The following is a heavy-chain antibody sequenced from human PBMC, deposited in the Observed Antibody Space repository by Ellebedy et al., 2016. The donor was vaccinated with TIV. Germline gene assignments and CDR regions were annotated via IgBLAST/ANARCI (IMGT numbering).Heavy chain of an antibody. V-gene: IGHV1-2*02. D-gene: IGHD3-22*01. J-gene: IGHJ4*02. CDR3: ASSYYDSSGYYYHFDY. CDR2: INPNSGGT. CDR1: GYTFTGYY. Sequence: AASVKVSCKASGYTFTGYYMHWVRQAPGQGLEWMGWINPNSGGTNYAQKFQGRVTMTRDTSISTAYMELSRLRSEDTAVYYCASSYYDSSGYYYHFDYWGQGTLVTVSS.